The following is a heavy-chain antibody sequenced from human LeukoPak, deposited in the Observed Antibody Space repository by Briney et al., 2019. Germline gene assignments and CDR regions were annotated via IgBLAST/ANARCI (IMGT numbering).Heavy chain of an antibody. D-gene: IGHD1-26*01. Sequence: SETLSLTCTVSGGSISTSSYYWGWVRQPPGKGLEWIGNIFYSGSTYYSPSLKSRVTISLDTSKNQFSLKLTSVTAADTAVYYCARGVNSGYFDYCGQGTLVTVST. CDR1: GGSISTSSYY. V-gene: IGHV4-39*07. CDR3: ARGVNSGYFDY. J-gene: IGHJ4*02. CDR2: IFYSGST.